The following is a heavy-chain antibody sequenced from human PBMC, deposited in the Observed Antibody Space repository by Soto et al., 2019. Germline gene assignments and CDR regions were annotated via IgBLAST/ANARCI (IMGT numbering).Heavy chain of an antibody. V-gene: IGHV1-18*01. D-gene: IGHD3-10*01. CDR1: GYTFTSYG. CDR2: ISAYNGNT. J-gene: IGHJ3*02. Sequence: AASVKVSCKASGYTFTSYGISWVRQAPGQGLEWMGWISAYNGNTNYAQKLQGRVTMTTDTSTSTAYMELRSLRSDDTAVYYCARKMRFGRYHVGEDAFDIWGQGTMVTVSS. CDR3: ARKMRFGRYHVGEDAFDI.